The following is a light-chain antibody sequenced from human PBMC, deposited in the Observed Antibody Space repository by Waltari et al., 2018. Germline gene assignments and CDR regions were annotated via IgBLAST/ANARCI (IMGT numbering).Light chain of an antibody. CDR2: DVS. Sequence: QSALTPPASVSGSPGQSITLSCTGTSSDVGGYNYVSWYQQHPGKAPKLMIYDVSKRPSGVSNRFSGSKSGNTASLTISGLQAEDEADYYCSSYTSSSTYVFGTGTKVTVL. V-gene: IGLV2-14*01. CDR1: SSDVGGYNY. CDR3: SSYTSSSTYV. J-gene: IGLJ1*01.